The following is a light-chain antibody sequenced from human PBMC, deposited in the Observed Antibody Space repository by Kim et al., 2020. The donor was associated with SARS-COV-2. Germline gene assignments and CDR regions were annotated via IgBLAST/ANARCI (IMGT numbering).Light chain of an antibody. CDR3: WADQGSGSNFVWV. CDR2: VGAGGIVG. J-gene: IGLJ3*02. Sequence: QSVLTQPPSASASLGASVTLTCTLSSGYSNYKVDWYQQRPGKGPRFVMRVGAGGIVGSKAYSIPDRFSVLGSDLNRYLTINNILEEDESDYHCWADQGSGSNFVWVFGRGPKLTVL. CDR1: SGYSNYK. V-gene: IGLV9-49*01.